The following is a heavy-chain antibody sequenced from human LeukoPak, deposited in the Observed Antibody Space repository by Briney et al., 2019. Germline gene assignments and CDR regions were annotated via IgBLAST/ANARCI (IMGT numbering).Heavy chain of an antibody. J-gene: IGHJ4*02. Sequence: GGSLRLSCAASGFTFSSYTMNWVRQAPGKGLEWVSSISSSSSYIYYADSVKGRFIISRDNAENSLYLQMNSLRDGDTAVYYCARARVYDSSGLAYWGQGTLVTVSS. D-gene: IGHD3-22*01. CDR3: ARARVYDSSGLAY. CDR1: GFTFSSYT. CDR2: ISSSSSYI. V-gene: IGHV3-21*01.